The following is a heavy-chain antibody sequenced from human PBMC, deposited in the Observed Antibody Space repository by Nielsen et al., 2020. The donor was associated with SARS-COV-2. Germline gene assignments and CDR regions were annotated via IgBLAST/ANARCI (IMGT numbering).Heavy chain of an antibody. Sequence: VRQAPGKGLEWIGEIYHSGSTNYNPSLKSRVTISVDTSKNQFSLKLSSVTAADTAVYYCARVVEGYCSGGSCTGSYFDYWGQGTLVTVSS. J-gene: IGHJ4*02. CDR2: IYHSGST. D-gene: IGHD2-15*01. V-gene: IGHV4-4*02. CDR3: ARVVEGYCSGGSCTGSYFDY.